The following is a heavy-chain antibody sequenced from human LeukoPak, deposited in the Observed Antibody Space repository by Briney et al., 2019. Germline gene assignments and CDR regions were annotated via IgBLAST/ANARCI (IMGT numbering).Heavy chain of an antibody. Sequence: GESLKISCKTSGYTFTTYWIGWVRQMPGKGLQWMGIIYPVNSHTTYSPSFQGQVTISADKSINTAFLQWDTLRASDTAIYYCARQGANDFWTGYSDYWGQGTPVTVSS. CDR1: GYTFTTYW. CDR2: IYPVNSHT. D-gene: IGHD3/OR15-3a*01. J-gene: IGHJ4*02. CDR3: ARQGANDFWTGYSDY. V-gene: IGHV5-51*01.